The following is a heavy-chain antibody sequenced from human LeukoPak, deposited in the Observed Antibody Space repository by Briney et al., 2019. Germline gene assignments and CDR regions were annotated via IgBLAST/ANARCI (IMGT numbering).Heavy chain of an antibody. Sequence: GGSLRLSCAASGFTFSTYAMSWVRQAPGKGLEWVSAISGSGGSTYYADSVKGRFTISRDNSKNTLYLQMNSLRAEDTAVYYCASLWSSSWGDYWGQGTLVTVSS. CDR2: ISGSGGST. CDR1: GFTFSTYA. D-gene: IGHD6-13*01. V-gene: IGHV3-23*01. CDR3: ASLWSSSWGDY. J-gene: IGHJ4*02.